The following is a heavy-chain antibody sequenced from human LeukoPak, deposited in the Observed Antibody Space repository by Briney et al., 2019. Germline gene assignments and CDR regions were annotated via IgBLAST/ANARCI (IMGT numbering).Heavy chain of an antibody. CDR2: INPSGGST. D-gene: IGHD1-26*01. J-gene: IGHJ5*02. V-gene: IGHV1-46*01. Sequence: ASVKVSCKASGYTFISYYMHWVRQAPGQGLEWRGIINPSGGSTSYAHKFQGRVTMTRDMSTSTDCMELSSLRSEDTAVYYCARDNSVGDYAWWFDPWGQGTLVTVSS. CDR1: GYTFISYY. CDR3: ARDNSVGDYAWWFDP.